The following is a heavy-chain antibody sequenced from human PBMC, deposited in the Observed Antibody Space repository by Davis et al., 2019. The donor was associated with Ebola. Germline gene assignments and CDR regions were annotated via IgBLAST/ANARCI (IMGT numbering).Heavy chain of an antibody. Sequence: GGSLRLSFAASGFTFSSYGMNWVRQAPGKGLEWVSVIYSGGSTYYADSVKGRFTISRHNSKNTLYLQMNSLRAEDTAVYYCARASHYYYGMDVWGQGTTVTVSS. J-gene: IGHJ6*02. CDR3: ARASHYYYGMDV. CDR1: GFTFSSYG. V-gene: IGHV3-53*04. CDR2: IYSGGST.